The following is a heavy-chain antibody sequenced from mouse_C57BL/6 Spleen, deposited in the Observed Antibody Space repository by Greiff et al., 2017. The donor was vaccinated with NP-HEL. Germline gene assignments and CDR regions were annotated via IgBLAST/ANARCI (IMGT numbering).Heavy chain of an antibody. J-gene: IGHJ2*01. Sequence: VQLKESGPGMVKPSQSLSLTCTVTGYSITSGYDWHWIRHFPGNKLEWMGYISYSGSTNYNPSLKSRISITHDTSKNHFFLKLNSVTTEDTATYYCARGNYYSNYFDYWGQGTTLTVSS. CDR1: GYSITSGYD. V-gene: IGHV3-1*01. CDR2: ISYSGST. D-gene: IGHD2-5*01. CDR3: ARGNYYSNYFDY.